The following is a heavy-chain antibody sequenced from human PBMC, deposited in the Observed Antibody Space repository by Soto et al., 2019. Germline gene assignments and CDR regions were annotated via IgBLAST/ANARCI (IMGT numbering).Heavy chain of an antibody. J-gene: IGHJ3*02. CDR2: ISSSSSTI. Sequence: GGSLRLSCAASGFTFSSYSMNWVRQAPGKGLEWVSYISSSSSTIYYADSVKGRFTISRDNAMNSLYLQMNSLRDEDTAVYYCASKFGELLADAFDIWGQGTVVTVSS. CDR1: GFTFSSYS. CDR3: ASKFGELLADAFDI. D-gene: IGHD3-10*01. V-gene: IGHV3-48*02.